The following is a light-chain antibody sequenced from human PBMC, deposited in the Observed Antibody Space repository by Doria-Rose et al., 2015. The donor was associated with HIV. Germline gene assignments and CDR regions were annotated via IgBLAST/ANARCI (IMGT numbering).Light chain of an antibody. J-gene: IGKJ5*01. CDR1: QGISSY. Sequence: TQSPSSFSASTGDRVTITCRASQGISSYLAWYQQKPGKAPNLLIYAASTLQSGVPSRVFCSGSGTDFTLTISCLQSEDFATYYCQQYYSYPRAFGQGTRMEIK. V-gene: IGKV1-8*01. CDR2: AAS. CDR3: QQYYSYPRA.